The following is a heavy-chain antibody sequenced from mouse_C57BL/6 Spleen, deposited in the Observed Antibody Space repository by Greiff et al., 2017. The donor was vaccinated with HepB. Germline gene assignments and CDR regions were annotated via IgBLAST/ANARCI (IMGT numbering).Heavy chain of an antibody. V-gene: IGHV8-8*01. CDR1: GFSLSTFGMG. D-gene: IGHD3-1*01. CDR2: IWWDDDK. Sequence: QVQLKESGPGILQPSQTLSLTCSFSGFSLSTFGMGVGWIRQPSGKGLEWLAHIWWDDDKYYNPALKSRLTISKDTSKNQVFLKIANVDTADTATYYCARMNAFGLRKEGGYFDYWGQGTTLTVSS. J-gene: IGHJ2*01. CDR3: ARMNAFGLRKEGGYFDY.